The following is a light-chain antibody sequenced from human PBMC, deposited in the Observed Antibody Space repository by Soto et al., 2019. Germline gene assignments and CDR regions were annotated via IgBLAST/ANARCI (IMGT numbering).Light chain of an antibody. CDR2: KDI. CDR3: CSYAGSRTLV. CDR1: NTDVGAYNL. V-gene: IGLV2-23*01. J-gene: IGLJ2*01. Sequence: QSALTQPASVSGSPGQSITISCTGTNTDVGAYNLVSWYQQHPGRVPKLIIYKDIKRPSGVSNRFSGSKSGNTASLTISGLQAEDEADYYCCSYAGSRTLVFGGGTKLTVL.